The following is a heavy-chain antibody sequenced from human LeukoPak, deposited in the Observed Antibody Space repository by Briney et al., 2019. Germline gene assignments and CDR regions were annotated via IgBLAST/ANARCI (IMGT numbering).Heavy chain of an antibody. Sequence: ASVKVSCKSSGYTFTSYDINWVRQATGQGLEWMGWMNTNSGNTGYAQKFQGRVTMTRNTSISTAYMELSSLRSEDTAVYYCARGGSIAARAGAFDPWGQGTLVTVSS. J-gene: IGHJ5*02. CDR1: GYTFTSYD. CDR3: ARGGSIAARAGAFDP. D-gene: IGHD6-6*01. V-gene: IGHV1-8*01. CDR2: MNTNSGNT.